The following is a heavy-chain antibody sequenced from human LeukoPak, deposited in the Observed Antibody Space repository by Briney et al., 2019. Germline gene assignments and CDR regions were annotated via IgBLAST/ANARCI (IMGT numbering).Heavy chain of an antibody. CDR2: IYSGGST. Sequence: PGGSLRLSCAASGFIVSSNYMNWVRQAPGKGLEWVSVIYSGGSTYYADSVKGRFTISRDNSKNTLYLQMNSLRDEDTAVYYCARGGGVTAATANFDCWGQGTLVSVSS. D-gene: IGHD6-13*01. CDR3: ARGGGVTAATANFDC. CDR1: GFIVSSNY. V-gene: IGHV3-53*01. J-gene: IGHJ4*02.